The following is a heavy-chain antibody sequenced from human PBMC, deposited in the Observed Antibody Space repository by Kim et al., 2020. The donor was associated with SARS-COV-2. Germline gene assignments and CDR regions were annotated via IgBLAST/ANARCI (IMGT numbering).Heavy chain of an antibody. Sequence: NTTYSPKFQGKVTITWDTSASTAYMDLTSLRFEDTAVYYCARERFGGSFDYWGQGTLVTVSS. D-gene: IGHD3-10*01. CDR3: ARERFGGSFDY. V-gene: IGHV1-3*01. CDR2: NT. J-gene: IGHJ4*02.